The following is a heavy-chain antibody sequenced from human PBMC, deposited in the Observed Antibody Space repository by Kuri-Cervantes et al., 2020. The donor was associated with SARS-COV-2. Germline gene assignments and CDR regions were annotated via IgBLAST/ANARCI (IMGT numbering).Heavy chain of an antibody. Sequence: GSLGLSCAVYGGSFSGFYWSWIRQAPGKGLEWIGEINHSGSANYSPSLKSRVTISVDTSKNQFSLKLSSVTAADTAVYYCARPLALYYDFWSGYPYDAFDIWGQGTMVTVSS. V-gene: IGHV4-34*01. CDR3: ARPLALYYDFWSGYPYDAFDI. CDR1: GGSFSGFY. CDR2: INHSGSA. D-gene: IGHD3-3*01. J-gene: IGHJ3*02.